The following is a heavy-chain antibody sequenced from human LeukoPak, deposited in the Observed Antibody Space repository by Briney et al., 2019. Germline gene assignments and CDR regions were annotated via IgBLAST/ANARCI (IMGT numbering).Heavy chain of an antibody. D-gene: IGHD4-17*01. J-gene: IGHJ4*02. CDR3: ARDPMTTVPFFDY. CDR1: GFTFSDYY. Sequence: NPGGSLRLSCAASGFTFSDYYMSWIRQAPGKGLEWVSYISSSSSTIYYADSVKGRFTISRDNAKNSLYLQMNSLRAEDTAVYYCARDPMTTVPFFDYWGQGTLVTVSS. CDR2: ISSSSSTI. V-gene: IGHV3-11*04.